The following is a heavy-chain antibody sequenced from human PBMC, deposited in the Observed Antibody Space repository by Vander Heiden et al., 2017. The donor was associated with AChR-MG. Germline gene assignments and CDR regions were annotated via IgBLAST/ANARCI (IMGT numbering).Heavy chain of an antibody. D-gene: IGHD1-26*01. J-gene: IGHJ4*02. Sequence: QVQLVESGGGVVQPGRSLRLSCAASGFTFSSYAMHWVRQAPGKGLEWVAVISYDGSNKYYADSVKGRFTISRDNSKNTLYLQMNSLRAEDTAVYYCARDEGGSGSYALIDYWGQGTLVTVSS. CDR2: ISYDGSNK. CDR3: ARDEGGSGSYALIDY. V-gene: IGHV3-30-3*01. CDR1: GFTFSSYA.